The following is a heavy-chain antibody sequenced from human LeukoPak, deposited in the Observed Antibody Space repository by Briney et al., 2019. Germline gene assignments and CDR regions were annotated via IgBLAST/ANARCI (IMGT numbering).Heavy chain of an antibody. CDR2: VYYSGST. D-gene: IGHD3-22*01. Sequence: SETLSLTCTVSGGSISSYSWSWIRQPPGKGLEWIGNVYYSGSTNYNPSLKSRVTISVDTSRNQFSLKLSSVTAADTAVYYCARVADSSGYYSDIWGQGTMVTVSS. V-gene: IGHV4-59*12. CDR1: GGSISSYS. J-gene: IGHJ3*02. CDR3: ARVADSSGYYSDI.